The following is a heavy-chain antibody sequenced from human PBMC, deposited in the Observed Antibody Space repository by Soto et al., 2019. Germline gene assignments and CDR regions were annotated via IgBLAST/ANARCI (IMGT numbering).Heavy chain of an antibody. CDR3: AREVQWSSGMDV. D-gene: IGHD6-19*01. Sequence: PGGSLRLSCAASGFTFSTFGMHWVRQAPGKGPEWVAVIWYDGSNKYYTDSVKGRFTISRDNSKNTLYLQMNSLRAEDTAVYYCAREVQWSSGMDVWGQGTTVTVSS. CDR2: IWYDGSNK. V-gene: IGHV3-33*01. CDR1: GFTFSTFG. J-gene: IGHJ6*02.